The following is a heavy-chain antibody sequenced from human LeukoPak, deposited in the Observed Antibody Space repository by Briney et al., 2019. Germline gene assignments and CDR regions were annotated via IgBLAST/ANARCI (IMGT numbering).Heavy chain of an antibody. J-gene: IGHJ6*03. CDR3: ARESSVTAMLDYYYYMDV. Sequence: GGSLTLSCAASGFTFSSYSMKWVRHAPGKGLEWVSTISGSGASTYYADSVKGRFTISRDNSKNTLYLQMNSLRAEDTAVYYCARESSVTAMLDYYYYMDVWGKGTTVTVSS. D-gene: IGHD2-21*02. CDR2: ISGSGAST. CDR1: GFTFSSYS. V-gene: IGHV3-23*01.